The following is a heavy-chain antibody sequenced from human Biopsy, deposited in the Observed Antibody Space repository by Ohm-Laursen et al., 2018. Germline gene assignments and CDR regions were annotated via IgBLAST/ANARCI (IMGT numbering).Heavy chain of an antibody. Sequence: SETLSLTCAVSGDSLTSGPENWSWIRQSPGQGLEYIGFIYSGGNTNYSPSLKNRVTMSVDTSKNQFYLKLYSVTAADTAVYYCARGRRTSGWPYFDNWGQGALVIVSS. CDR2: IYSGGNT. V-gene: IGHV4-61*01. CDR1: GDSLTSGPEN. D-gene: IGHD6-19*01. CDR3: ARGRRTSGWPYFDN. J-gene: IGHJ4*02.